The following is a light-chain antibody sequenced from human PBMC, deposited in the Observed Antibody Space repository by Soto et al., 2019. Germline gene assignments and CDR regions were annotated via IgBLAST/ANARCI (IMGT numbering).Light chain of an antibody. CDR1: QSISSW. J-gene: IGKJ5*01. CDR3: QQYNSYSIT. V-gene: IGKV1-5*01. CDR2: DAS. Sequence: DIQMTQSPSSLSAPVGDRLTITCLASQSISSWLAWYQQKPGKAPKLLIYDASSLESGVPSRFSGSGSGTEFTLTISSLQPDDFATYYCQQYNSYSITFGQGTRPET.